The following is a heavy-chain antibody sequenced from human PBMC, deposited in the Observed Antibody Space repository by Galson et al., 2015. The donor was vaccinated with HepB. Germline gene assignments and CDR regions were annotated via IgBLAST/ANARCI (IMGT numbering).Heavy chain of an antibody. J-gene: IGHJ4*02. CDR2: IYYTGEK. V-gene: IGHV4-59*06. Sequence: ETLSLTCNVSGASVSTNYWAWVRQPPGKGLEWIGYIYYTGEKFYNPSLKSRVVISGDTSRNQFSLNLNSATAADTAVYYCARVKVGHSTPFEYWGQGILVTVSS. CDR3: ARVKVGHSTPFEY. D-gene: IGHD2-2*01. CDR1: GASVSTNY.